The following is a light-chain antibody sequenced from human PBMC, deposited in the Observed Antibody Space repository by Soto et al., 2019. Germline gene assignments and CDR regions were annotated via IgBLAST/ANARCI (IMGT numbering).Light chain of an antibody. CDR3: QHYGSSPPKYT. CDR1: QSVSSSS. V-gene: IGKV3-20*01. J-gene: IGKJ2*01. Sequence: EIVLTQSPGTLSLPPGERATLSCRASQSVSSSSLAWYQHKPGQAPRLLIYDAFSRATDIPDRFSCSGSGTDFTLTISRLEPEDFAVYYCQHYGSSPPKYTFGQGTKLEI. CDR2: DAF.